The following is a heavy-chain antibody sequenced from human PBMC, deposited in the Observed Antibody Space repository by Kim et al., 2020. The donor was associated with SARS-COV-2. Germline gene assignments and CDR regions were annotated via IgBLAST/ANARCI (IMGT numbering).Heavy chain of an antibody. V-gene: IGHV3-48*04. D-gene: IGHD3-22*01. Sequence: GGSLRLSCAASGFTFSSYSMNWVRQAPGKGLEWVSYISSSSTIYYADSVKGRFTISRDNAKNSLYLQMNSLRAEDTAVYYCARDPNYYDSSGYYYYYYGMDVWGQGTTVTVSS. CDR3: ARDPNYYDSSGYYYYYYGMDV. CDR1: GFTFSSYS. J-gene: IGHJ6*02. CDR2: ISSSSTI.